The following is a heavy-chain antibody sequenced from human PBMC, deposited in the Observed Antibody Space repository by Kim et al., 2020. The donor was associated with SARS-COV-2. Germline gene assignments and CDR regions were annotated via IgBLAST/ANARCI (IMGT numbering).Heavy chain of an antibody. V-gene: IGHV3-21*01. J-gene: IGHJ3*02. CDR3: ARVLEMSASSSAFDI. CDR2: ISSSSNHI. Sequence: GGSLRLSCAASGFTFSNSAMTWVRQAPGKGLEWVSSISSSSNHIYHADSVKGRFTISRDNAKTSLYLQMNSLRVEDTAVYYCARVLEMSASSSAFDIWGQGTMVTVSS. D-gene: IGHD1-1*01. CDR1: GFTFSNSA.